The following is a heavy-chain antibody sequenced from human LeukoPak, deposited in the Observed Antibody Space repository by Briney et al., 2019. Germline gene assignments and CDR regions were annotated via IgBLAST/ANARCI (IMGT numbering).Heavy chain of an antibody. J-gene: IGHJ4*02. Sequence: GGSLRLSCAASGFTFSSYAMSWVRQAPGKGLEWVSAISGSGGSTYYADSVKGRFTISRDNSKNTLYLQMNSLKTEDTAVYYCTTDPAILWFGELPIDYWGQGTLVTVSS. D-gene: IGHD3-10*01. CDR2: ISGSGGST. CDR3: TTDPAILWFGELPIDY. CDR1: GFTFSSYA. V-gene: IGHV3-23*01.